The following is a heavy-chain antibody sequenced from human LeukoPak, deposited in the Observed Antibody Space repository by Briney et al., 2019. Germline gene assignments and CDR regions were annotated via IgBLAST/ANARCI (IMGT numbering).Heavy chain of an antibody. Sequence: GGSLRLSCAASGFTVSTNYMSWVRQAPGKGLEWVSVIYSGGTTYYADSVKGRFSISSNNSKNTLDLQMNSLRAENTAVYYCARYDYGRSGFDYWGQGTLVTVSS. CDR2: IYSGGTT. V-gene: IGHV3-66*01. D-gene: IGHD5-12*01. CDR1: GFTVSTNY. CDR3: ARYDYGRSGFDY. J-gene: IGHJ4*02.